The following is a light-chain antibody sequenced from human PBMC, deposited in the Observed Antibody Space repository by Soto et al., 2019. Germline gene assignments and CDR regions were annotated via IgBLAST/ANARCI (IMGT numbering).Light chain of an antibody. V-gene: IGLV2-11*01. Sequence: QSALTQPRSVSGSPGQSVTISCIGTSSDVGGYNCVSWFRKYPGEAPKLIIYDVNKRPSGVPDRFSGSRSGSTASLTISGLQADDEADYDCCSYAGSGIFVVFGEGTKLTVL. J-gene: IGLJ3*02. CDR2: DVN. CDR3: CSYAGSGIFVV. CDR1: SSDVGGYNC.